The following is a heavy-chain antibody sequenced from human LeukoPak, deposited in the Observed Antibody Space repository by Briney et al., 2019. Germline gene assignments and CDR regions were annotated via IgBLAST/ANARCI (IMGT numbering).Heavy chain of an antibody. Sequence: PSETLSLTCAVYGGSFSGYYWSWIRQPLGKWLEWIGEINHSGSTNYNPSLKSRVTISVDTSKNQFSLKLSSVTAADTAVYYCARVPLGYCSSTSCYRGYFQHWGQGTLVTVSS. CDR2: INHSGST. J-gene: IGHJ1*01. V-gene: IGHV4-34*01. CDR1: GGSFSGYY. CDR3: ARVPLGYCSSTSCYRGYFQH. D-gene: IGHD2-2*02.